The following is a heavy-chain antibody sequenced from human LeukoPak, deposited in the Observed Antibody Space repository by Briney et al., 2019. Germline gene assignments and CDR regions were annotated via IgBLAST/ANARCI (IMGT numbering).Heavy chain of an antibody. CDR2: INHSGST. CDR3: AREGTMEGSVDV. D-gene: IGHD1-1*01. Sequence: NASETLSLTCAVYGGSFSGYYWSWIRQPPGKGLEWIGEINHSGSTNYNPSLKSRVTISVDTSKNQFSLKLSSVTAADTAVYYCAREGTMEGSVDVWGQGTTVTVSS. CDR1: GGSFSGYY. J-gene: IGHJ6*02. V-gene: IGHV4-34*01.